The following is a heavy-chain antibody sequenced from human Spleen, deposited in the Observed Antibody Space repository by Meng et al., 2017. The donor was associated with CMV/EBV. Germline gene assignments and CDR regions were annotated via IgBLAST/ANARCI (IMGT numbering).Heavy chain of an antibody. V-gene: IGHV3-7*01. Sequence: GESLKISCAASGFTSSTYWMSWVRQAPGKGLEWVANIKRDGSEKDYVDSVKGRFTISRDNAKNSLYLQMNSLTAEDTAVYYCVREGSCTSSSCSTPGLQGGAFDIWGQGTMVTVSS. D-gene: IGHD2-2*02. CDR3: VREGSCTSSSCSTPGLQGGAFDI. CDR1: GFTSSTYW. J-gene: IGHJ3*02. CDR2: IKRDGSEK.